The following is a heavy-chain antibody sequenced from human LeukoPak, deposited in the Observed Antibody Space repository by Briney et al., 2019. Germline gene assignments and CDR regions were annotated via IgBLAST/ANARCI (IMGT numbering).Heavy chain of an antibody. Sequence: PSETLSLTCTVSGGSISSYYWSWIRQPPGKGLEWIGYIYYSGSTNYDPSLKSRVTISVDTSKNQFSLKLSSVTAADTAVYYCAPLSGGSSPVGPWGQGTLVTVSS. CDR2: IYYSGST. CDR1: GGSISSYY. D-gene: IGHD2-15*01. V-gene: IGHV4-59*01. CDR3: APLSGGSSPVGP. J-gene: IGHJ5*02.